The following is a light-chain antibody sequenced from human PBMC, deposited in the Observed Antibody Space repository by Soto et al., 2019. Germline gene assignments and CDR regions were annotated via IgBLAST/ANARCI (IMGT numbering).Light chain of an antibody. CDR2: KAS. J-gene: IGKJ1*01. CDR1: QSISSY. CDR3: QQYNTYSS. V-gene: IGKV1-5*03. Sequence: DIQMTQSPSTLSASVGDRVTITCRASQSISSYLAWYQQRPGKAPKLLIYKASSLDSGVPSRFSGSGSGTEFTLTINSLQADDFANYYCQQYNTYSSFGQGTKVEIK.